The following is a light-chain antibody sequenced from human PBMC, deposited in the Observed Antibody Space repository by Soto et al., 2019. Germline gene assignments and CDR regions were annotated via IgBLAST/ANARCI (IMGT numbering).Light chain of an antibody. CDR1: QSVSNNY. CDR3: QQYGSSPLT. V-gene: IGKV3-20*01. Sequence: SVLTQSPGTLSLSPCGRATLAGSTSQSVSNNYLSWYQQKPGQAPRLIIYGASSRATGIPDRFSGSGSETDFTLTISRLEPEDFAVYYCQQYGSSPLTFGQGTKVDIK. CDR2: GAS. J-gene: IGKJ1*01.